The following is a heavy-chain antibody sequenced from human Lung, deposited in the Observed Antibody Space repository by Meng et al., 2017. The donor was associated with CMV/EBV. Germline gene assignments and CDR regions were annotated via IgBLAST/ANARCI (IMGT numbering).Heavy chain of an antibody. D-gene: IGHD7-27*01. V-gene: IGHV1-2*02. Sequence: ASVXVSCKASGYTFTAHYFHWVRQAPGQGLEWMGWIHPHRGDTNYAQQFQGRVTLTRDTSINTGYMELTRLTSDDTAVYYCARDNNWGLDYWGQGTLVTVSS. CDR2: IHPHRGDT. CDR1: GYTFTAHY. J-gene: IGHJ4*02. CDR3: ARDNNWGLDY.